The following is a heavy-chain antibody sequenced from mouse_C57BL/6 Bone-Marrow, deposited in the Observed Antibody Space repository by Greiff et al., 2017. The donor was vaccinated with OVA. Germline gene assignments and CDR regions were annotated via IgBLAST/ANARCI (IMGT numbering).Heavy chain of an antibody. V-gene: IGHV1-82*01. Sequence: VKLQESGPELVKPGASVKISCKASGYAFSSSWMNWVKPRPGKGLEWIGRIYPGDGDTNYNGKFTGKATLTAANSSSTAYMQLSSLTSADSPVYFCAREGLLRDPYWYFDDWGTGTTVTVSS. CDR2: IYPGDGDT. CDR1: GYAFSSSW. D-gene: IGHD1-1*01. CDR3: AREGLLRDPYWYFDD. J-gene: IGHJ1*03.